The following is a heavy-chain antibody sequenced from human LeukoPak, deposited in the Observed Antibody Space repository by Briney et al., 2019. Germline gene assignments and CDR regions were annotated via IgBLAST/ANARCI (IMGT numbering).Heavy chain of an antibody. CDR2: ISAYNGNT. CDR1: GYTFTSYG. V-gene: IGHV1-18*01. J-gene: IGHJ3*02. D-gene: IGHD5-12*01. Sequence: ASVKVSCKASGYTFTSYGISWVRQAPGQGLEWMGWISAYNGNTNYAQKLQGRVTMTTDTSTSTDYMELRSLRSDDTAVYYCARGRTRSGYDLNAFDIWGQGTMVTVSS. CDR3: ARGRTRSGYDLNAFDI.